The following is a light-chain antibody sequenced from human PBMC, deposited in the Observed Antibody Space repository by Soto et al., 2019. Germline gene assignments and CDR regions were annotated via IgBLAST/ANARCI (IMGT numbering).Light chain of an antibody. Sequence: QSALTQPASVSGSPGQSITISCTGGSSDIGGYNYVSWFQQHPGKVPKLMIYEVTNRPSGVSNRFSGSKSGSTASLTISGLQAEDEADYYCSSYTSRNTLVVGTGTKVTVL. CDR1: SSDIGGYNY. J-gene: IGLJ1*01. CDR3: SSYTSRNTLV. CDR2: EVT. V-gene: IGLV2-14*01.